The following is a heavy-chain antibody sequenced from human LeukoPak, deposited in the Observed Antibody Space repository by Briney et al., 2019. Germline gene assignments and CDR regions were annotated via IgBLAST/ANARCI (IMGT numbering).Heavy chain of an antibody. Sequence: PSETLSLTCTVSGVSISSSNSYWGWIRQPPGKGLEWIGSIYYSGNTYYNPSLKSRVTMSVDTSKDQFSLKLSSVTAADTAVYYCARDYPNYYDSSGYYRVDAFDIWGQGTMVTVSS. V-gene: IGHV4-39*07. CDR2: IYYSGNT. CDR1: GVSISSSNSY. J-gene: IGHJ3*02. D-gene: IGHD3-22*01. CDR3: ARDYPNYYDSSGYYRVDAFDI.